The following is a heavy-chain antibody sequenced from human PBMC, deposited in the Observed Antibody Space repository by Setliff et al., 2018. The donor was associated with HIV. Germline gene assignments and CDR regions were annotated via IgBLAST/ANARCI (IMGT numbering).Heavy chain of an antibody. V-gene: IGHV1-2*06. CDR2: IYPSSGGT. J-gene: IGHJ6*03. D-gene: IGHD4-17*01. CDR1: GYTFTGYY. Sequence: ASVKVSCKASGYTFTGYYIHWVRQAPGQGLEWMGRIYPSSGGTNFAQKFRGSVTMTRDTSISTAYMELSRLTSDDTAMYYCARGTTVVMGDDVDNYHYSYLDVWGKGTTVTVSS. CDR3: ARGTTVVMGDDVDNYHYSYLDV.